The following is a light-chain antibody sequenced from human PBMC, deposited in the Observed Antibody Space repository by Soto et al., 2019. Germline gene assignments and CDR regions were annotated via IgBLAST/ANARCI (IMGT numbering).Light chain of an antibody. Sequence: QSALTQPASVSGSPGQSITISCTGTSSDVGSYNLVSWYQQHPGKAPKLMIYEGSKRPSGVSNRFSGSKSGNTASLTISGLQAEDEADYYCCSYAGSSTFYGFGTGTSSPS. CDR2: EGS. V-gene: IGLV2-23*01. CDR1: SSDVGSYNL. J-gene: IGLJ1*01. CDR3: CSYAGSSTFYG.